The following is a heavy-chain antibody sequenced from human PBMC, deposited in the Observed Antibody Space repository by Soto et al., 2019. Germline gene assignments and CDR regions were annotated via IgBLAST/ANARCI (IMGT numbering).Heavy chain of an antibody. J-gene: IGHJ4*02. CDR2: LYYSGNT. CDR1: GGSIGPFY. Sequence: PSETLSLTCTVSGGSIGPFYWSWVRRPPGKGLEWIGYLYYSGNTNYNPSLKSRVTISVDASKNQVSLRLTSVTAADTAVYYCARVGGVAARTFDYWGQGTVVTVSS. D-gene: IGHD2-15*01. V-gene: IGHV4-59*01. CDR3: ARVGGVAARTFDY.